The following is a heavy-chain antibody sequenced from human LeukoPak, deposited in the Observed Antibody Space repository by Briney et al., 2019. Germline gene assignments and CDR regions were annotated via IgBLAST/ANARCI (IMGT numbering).Heavy chain of an antibody. CDR1: GFTFSSYW. CDR3: ARARRGTGGGFYFDY. V-gene: IGHV3-66*01. Sequence: GGSLGLSCAASGFTFSSYWMSWVRQAPGKGLEWVSVIYSGGSTYYADSVKGRFTISRDNSKNTLYLQMNSLRAEDTAVYYCARARRGTGGGFYFDYWGQGTLVTVSS. D-gene: IGHD3-16*01. J-gene: IGHJ4*02. CDR2: IYSGGST.